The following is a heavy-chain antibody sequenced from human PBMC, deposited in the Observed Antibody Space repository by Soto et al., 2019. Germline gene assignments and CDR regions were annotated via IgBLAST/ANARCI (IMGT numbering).Heavy chain of an antibody. J-gene: IGHJ1*01. CDR1: GGTFSSYT. CDR2: IIPILGIA. CDR3: ASIAAAGTPEYFQH. V-gene: IGHV1-69*02. Sequence: QVQLVQSGAEVKKPGSSVKVSCKASGGTFSSYTISWVRQAPGQGLEWMGRIIPILGIANYAQKFQGRVTITAEKSTSTAYMELSSLRSEDTAVYYGASIAAAGTPEYFQHWGQGTLVTVSS. D-gene: IGHD6-13*01.